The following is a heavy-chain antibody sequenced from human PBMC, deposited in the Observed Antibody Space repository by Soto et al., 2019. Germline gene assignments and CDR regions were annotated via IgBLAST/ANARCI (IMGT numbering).Heavy chain of an antibody. D-gene: IGHD3-22*01. J-gene: IGHJ4*02. CDR3: ARGYYYDDRRFDY. Sequence: QVHLQQWGAGLLKPSETLSLTRVVYGGSFSGYYWNWIRQPPGKGLEWIGEINHSGSTNYNPSLKSRVTISVDTSKNQFSLKLTSVTAADTAVYYCARGYYYDDRRFDYWGQGTLVTVSS. CDR2: INHSGST. CDR1: GGSFSGYY. V-gene: IGHV4-34*01.